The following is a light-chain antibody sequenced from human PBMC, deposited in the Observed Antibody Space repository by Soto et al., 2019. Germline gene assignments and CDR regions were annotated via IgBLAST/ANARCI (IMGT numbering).Light chain of an antibody. Sequence: EIVLTQSPGTLSLSPGERGTLSCRASQSVSSGYLAWYQQKPGQAPRLLIYDASKRASGFPARFSGSGSGTDFTLTISSLEPEDFAVYYCQERTGWPPWTFGQGTKV. J-gene: IGKJ1*01. CDR1: QSVSSGY. CDR2: DAS. V-gene: IGKV3-11*01. CDR3: QERTGWPPWT.